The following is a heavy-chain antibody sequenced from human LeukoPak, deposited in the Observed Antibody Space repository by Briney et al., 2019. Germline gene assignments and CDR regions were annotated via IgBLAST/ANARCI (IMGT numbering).Heavy chain of an antibody. J-gene: IGHJ4*02. Sequence: SETLSLTCTVSGGSLSSYYWSWIRQPPGKGLEWIGYIYYSGSTNYNPSLKSRVTISVDTSKNQFSLKLSSVTAADTAVYYCARESGSSGWTDYWGQGTLVTVSS. D-gene: IGHD6-19*01. CDR2: IYYSGST. CDR1: GGSLSSYY. V-gene: IGHV4-59*01. CDR3: ARESGSSGWTDY.